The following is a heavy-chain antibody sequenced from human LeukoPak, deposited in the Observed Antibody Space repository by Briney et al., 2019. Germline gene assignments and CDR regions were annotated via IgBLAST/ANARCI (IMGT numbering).Heavy chain of an antibody. V-gene: IGHV4-4*07. CDR2: IYTSGST. Sequence: SETLSLTCTVSGGSISSYYWSWIRQPAGKGLEWIGRIYTSGSTNYNPTLKSRVTMSVDTSKNQFSLKLSSVTAADTAVYYCARGHYYGSGSYYTGWFDPWGQGTLVTVSS. J-gene: IGHJ5*02. D-gene: IGHD3-10*01. CDR1: GGSISSYY. CDR3: ARGHYYGSGSYYTGWFDP.